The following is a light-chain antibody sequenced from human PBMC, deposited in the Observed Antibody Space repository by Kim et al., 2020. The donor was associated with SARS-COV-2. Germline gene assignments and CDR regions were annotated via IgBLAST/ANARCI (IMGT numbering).Light chain of an antibody. J-gene: IGLJ2*01. CDR3: YSAADNNVV. Sequence: VSQGQTARINGSGDVLAKKYARWFQQKQGQAHVLVIYKDSERTSGIPERFSGSRSGTIATLTISGAQVEDEADYYCYSAADNNVVFGGGTQLTVL. CDR2: KDS. CDR1: VLAKKY. V-gene: IGLV3-27*01.